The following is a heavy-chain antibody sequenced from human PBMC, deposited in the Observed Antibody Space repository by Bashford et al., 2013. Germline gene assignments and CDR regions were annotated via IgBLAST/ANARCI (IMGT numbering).Heavy chain of an antibody. CDR2: INIDGSTT. J-gene: IGHJ6*02. CDR3: ARGYNNMDV. Sequence: GSLRLSCTASGFSFSAYSMGWVRRAPGKGLVWVSRINIDGSTTSYADSVKGRFTISRDNAKNTLHLQMNSLRAEDTAMYYCARGYNNMDVWGQGTTVTVSS. CDR1: GFSFSAYS. D-gene: IGHD5-24*01. V-gene: IGHV3-74*01.